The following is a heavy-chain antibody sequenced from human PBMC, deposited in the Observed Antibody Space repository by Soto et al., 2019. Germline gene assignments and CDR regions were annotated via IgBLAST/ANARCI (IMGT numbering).Heavy chain of an antibody. CDR3: ARDGGYYYDSSGYPPSYYGMDV. CDR2: INPNSGGT. CDR1: GYTFTGYY. Sequence: GPSVKVSCKASGYTFTGYYMHWVRQAPGQGLEWMGWINPNSGGTNYAQKFQGWVTMTRDTSISTAYMELSRLRSDDTAVYYCARDGGYYYDSSGYPPSYYGMDVWGQGTTVTVSS. D-gene: IGHD3-22*01. J-gene: IGHJ6*02. V-gene: IGHV1-2*04.